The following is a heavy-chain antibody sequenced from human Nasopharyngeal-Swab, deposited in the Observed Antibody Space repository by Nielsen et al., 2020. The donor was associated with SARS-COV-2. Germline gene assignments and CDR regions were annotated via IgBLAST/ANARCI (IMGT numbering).Heavy chain of an antibody. Sequence: GESLKISCAASGFTFSSYAMHWVRQAPGKGLEWVAVISYDGSNKYYADSVKGRFTISRDNSKNTLYLQMNSLRAEDTAVYYCAKEEPVYSSGPYDYWGQGTLVTVFS. CDR2: ISYDGSNK. CDR3: AKEEPVYSSGPYDY. D-gene: IGHD6-19*01. V-gene: IGHV3-30*04. J-gene: IGHJ4*02. CDR1: GFTFSSYA.